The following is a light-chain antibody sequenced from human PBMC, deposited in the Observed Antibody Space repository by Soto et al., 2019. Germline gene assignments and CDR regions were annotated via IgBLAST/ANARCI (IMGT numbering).Light chain of an antibody. CDR1: QSVSSNY. J-gene: IGKJ1*01. CDR2: GSS. Sequence: DSVLTQSPGTLSLSPGERATLSCRASQSVSSNYLAWYQQKPGQAPRLLIYGSSTRATAPPRRFSGSGSGTDFTLTISRLEPEDFAVYFCQQYDSSPVAFGQGTKVEIK. V-gene: IGKV3-20*01. CDR3: QQYDSSPVA.